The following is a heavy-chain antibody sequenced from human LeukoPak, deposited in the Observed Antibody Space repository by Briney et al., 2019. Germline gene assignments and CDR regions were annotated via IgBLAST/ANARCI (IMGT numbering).Heavy chain of an antibody. J-gene: IGHJ6*02. CDR3: AKDLDIAVVSASSSGMDV. CDR1: GFTFDDYA. Sequence: GRSLRLSCAASGFTFDDYAMHWVRQAPGKGLEWVSGISWNSGSIGYADSVKGRFTISRDNAKNSLYLQMNSLRPEDTAVYYCAKDLDIAVVSASSSGMDVWGQGTTVTVSS. V-gene: IGHV3-9*01. D-gene: IGHD2-2*01. CDR2: ISWNSGSI.